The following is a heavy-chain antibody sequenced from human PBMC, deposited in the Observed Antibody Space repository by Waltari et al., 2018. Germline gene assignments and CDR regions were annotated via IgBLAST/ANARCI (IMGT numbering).Heavy chain of an antibody. V-gene: IGHV1-3*04. CDR3: VREVTRGGGSFDS. CDR2: INTGNDKT. CDR1: GYTFSVNP. Sequence: QVHLVQSGAEVKKPGASVKVSCKASGYTFSVNPSHWVRQAPGQSLEWMGWINTGNDKTRYSQSFQGRVTFTRDTSASTAFMELSSLISDDTAVYFCVREVTRGGGSFDSWGQGTQVTVSS. J-gene: IGHJ4*02. D-gene: IGHD2-21*02.